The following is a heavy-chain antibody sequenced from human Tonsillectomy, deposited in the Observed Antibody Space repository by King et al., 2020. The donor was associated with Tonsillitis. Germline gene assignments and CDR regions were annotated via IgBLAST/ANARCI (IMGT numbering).Heavy chain of an antibody. Sequence: VQLVESGGGVVQPGRSLRLSCAASGFTFSSYPLHWVRQAPGKGLEWVAVIAYDGSDKYYADSVEGRFTISRDNSKSTLYLQMNSLRAEDTAVYYCARDLYNNYYDSSGFCDYWGQGTLVTVSS. CDR3: ARDLYNNYYDSSGFCDY. CDR2: IAYDGSDK. J-gene: IGHJ4*02. D-gene: IGHD3-22*01. CDR1: GFTFSSYP. V-gene: IGHV3-30*04.